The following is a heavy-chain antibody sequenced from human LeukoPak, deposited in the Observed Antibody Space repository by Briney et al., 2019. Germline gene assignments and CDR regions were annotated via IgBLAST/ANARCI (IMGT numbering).Heavy chain of an antibody. CDR2: INPNSGST. V-gene: IGHV1-2*02. CDR3: ASTQYGWGTDYFDC. J-gene: IGHJ4*02. CDR1: GCTFTSYY. D-gene: IGHD3-10*01. Sequence: ASVKVSCKASGCTFTSYYMHWMRQPPGQGLEWMGWINPNSGSTNYPQKVKGRVTLTRATSISTADMELSRLRSQATAVYYCASTQYGWGTDYFDCWGGETLVAVSS.